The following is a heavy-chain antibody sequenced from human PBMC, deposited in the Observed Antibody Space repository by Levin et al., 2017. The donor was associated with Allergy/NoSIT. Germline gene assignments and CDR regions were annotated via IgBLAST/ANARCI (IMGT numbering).Heavy chain of an antibody. J-gene: IGHJ4*02. CDR3: ARDPSGAMDY. D-gene: IGHD3-16*01. V-gene: IGHV1-3*01. Sequence: PGASVKVSCKPSGYIFTSYSMHWVRQAPGQSLEWMGWINGGNGNTQYSQKFQGRVTISRDTFASIVYMEVNNLRSEDTAVYYCARDPSGAMDYWGQGTLVTVSS. CDR1: GYIFTSYS. CDR2: INGGNGNT.